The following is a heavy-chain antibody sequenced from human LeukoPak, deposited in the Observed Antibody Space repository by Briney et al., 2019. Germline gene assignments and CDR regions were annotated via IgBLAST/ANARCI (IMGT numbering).Heavy chain of an antibody. V-gene: IGHV3-23*01. D-gene: IGHD2-21*02. CDR3: ALGSDCSS. CDR1: GFTIGTYW. CDR2: IRKNTDNT. J-gene: IGHJ5*02. Sequence: GGSLRLSCAASGFTIGTYWMIWVRQAPGKGLEWVSCIRKNTDNTYYGDSVKGRFTISRDDSKNTVYLQMSSLRAEDTAVYYCALGSDCSSWGQGTLVTVSS.